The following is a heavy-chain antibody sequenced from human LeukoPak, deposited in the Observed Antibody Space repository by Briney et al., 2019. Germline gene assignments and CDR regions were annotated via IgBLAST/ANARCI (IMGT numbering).Heavy chain of an antibody. V-gene: IGHV1-18*01. CDR3: ARGSRGYPRHPHH. J-gene: IGHJ5*02. D-gene: IGHD5-18*01. CDR1: GYTFTSYG. Sequence: ASVKVSCKASGYTFTSYGISWVRQAPGQGREWMGWIPAYNSNTNYAQKPQCRVNMTTATSTSTAYLGLRRLRSDGTAVYYCARGSRGYPRHPHHWGQGTLVTVSS. CDR2: IPAYNSNT.